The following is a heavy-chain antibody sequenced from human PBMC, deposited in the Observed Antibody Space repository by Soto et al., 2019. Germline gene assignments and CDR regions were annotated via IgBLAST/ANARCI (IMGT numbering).Heavy chain of an antibody. CDR1: GFTFSTYA. CDR3: ARVVPAAIYYYYGMDV. V-gene: IGHV3-30*03. CDR2: LSYDGSNK. Sequence: QVQLVESGGGVVQPGRSLRLSCAASGFTFSTYAMHWVRQAPGKGLEWVAVLSYDGSNKYYADSVKGRFTISRDNSKNTLYLQMNSLRAEDTAVYYCARVVPAAIYYYYGMDVWGQGTTVTVSS. J-gene: IGHJ6*02. D-gene: IGHD2-2*02.